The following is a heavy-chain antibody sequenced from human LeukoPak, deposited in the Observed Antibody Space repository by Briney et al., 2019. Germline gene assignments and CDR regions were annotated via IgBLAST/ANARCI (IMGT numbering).Heavy chain of an antibody. V-gene: IGHV4-59*08. D-gene: IGHD6-19*01. CDR1: GGSITSNY. CDR3: ARRAVAVTGKDAFDI. Sequence: SETLSLTCTVSGGSITSNYWSWIRQPPGKGLEWVGYISYSGSTNYNPSLKSRVTISIDTSKNHFSLKLSSMTAADTAMYYCARRAVAVTGKDAFDIWGLGTMVAVSS. J-gene: IGHJ3*02. CDR2: ISYSGST.